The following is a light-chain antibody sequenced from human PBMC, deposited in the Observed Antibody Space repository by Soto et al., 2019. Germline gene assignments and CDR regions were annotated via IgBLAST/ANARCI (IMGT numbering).Light chain of an antibody. CDR2: AAS. V-gene: IGKV1-17*01. J-gene: IGKJ4*01. CDR3: LQHNSYPLT. CDR1: QGIGND. Sequence: DIQMTQSPSSLSASVGDRVAVTCRASQGIGNDLDWFQQKPGKAPKRLIYAASSLQSGVPSRFSGSGSGTEFTLTISSLQPEDFATYYCLQHNSYPLTFGGGTKVEIK.